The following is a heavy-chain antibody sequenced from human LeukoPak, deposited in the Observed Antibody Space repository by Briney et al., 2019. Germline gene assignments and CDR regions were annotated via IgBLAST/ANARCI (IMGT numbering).Heavy chain of an antibody. J-gene: IGHJ3*02. V-gene: IGHV4-34*01. CDR3: ARGRNYDFWSGQKKNAFDI. CDR1: GGSFSGYY. Sequence: PSETLSLTCAVYGGSFSGYYWSWIRQPPGKGLELIGEINHSGSTNYNPSLKSRVTISVDTSKNQFSLKLSSVTAADTAVYYCARGRNYDFWSGQKKNAFDIWGQGTMVTVSS. CDR2: INHSGST. D-gene: IGHD3-3*01.